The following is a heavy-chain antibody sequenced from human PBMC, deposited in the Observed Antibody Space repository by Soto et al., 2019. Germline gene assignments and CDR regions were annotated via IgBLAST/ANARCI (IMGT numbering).Heavy chain of an antibody. CDR2: ISSSSSTM. CDR3: ARDSTDADSGHYSGDY. D-gene: IGHD1-26*01. V-gene: IGHV3-48*02. J-gene: IGHJ4*02. Sequence: GGSLRLSCAASGFTFSSYSMNWVRQAPGKGLEWVSYISSSSSTMYYADSVKGRFTISRDNAKNSLFLHMNSLRDEDTAVYYCARDSTDADSGHYSGDYWGQGTLVTVSS. CDR1: GFTFSSYS.